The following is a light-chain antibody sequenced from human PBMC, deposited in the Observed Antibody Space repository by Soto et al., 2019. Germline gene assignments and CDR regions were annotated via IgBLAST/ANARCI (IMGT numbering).Light chain of an antibody. CDR1: SSDVGNYNF. V-gene: IGLV2-23*02. Sequence: QSVLTQPASVSGSPGQSITISRTGTSSDVGNYNFVSWFQQHPGKAPKFMIYEVNKRPSGVSTRFSGSKSGNTASLTISGLQADDEADYYCCSYAGSRTYVFGTGTKVTVL. CDR3: CSYAGSRTYV. CDR2: EVN. J-gene: IGLJ1*01.